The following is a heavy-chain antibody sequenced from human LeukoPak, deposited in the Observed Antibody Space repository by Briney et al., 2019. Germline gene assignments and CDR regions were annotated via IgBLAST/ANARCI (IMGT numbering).Heavy chain of an antibody. CDR1: GGSISSGGYY. CDR2: IYYSGST. Sequence: SPSQTLSLTCTVSGGSISSGGYYWSWIRQHPGKGLEWIGYIYYSGSTYYNPSLESRVTISVDTSKNQFSLKLSSVTAADTAVYYCARDLLYGAYCGGDCYSWGQGTLVTVSS. V-gene: IGHV4-31*03. J-gene: IGHJ5*02. CDR3: ARDLLYGAYCGGDCYS. D-gene: IGHD2-21*02.